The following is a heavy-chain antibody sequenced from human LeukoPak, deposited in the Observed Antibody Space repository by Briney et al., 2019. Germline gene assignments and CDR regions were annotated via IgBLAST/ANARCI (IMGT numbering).Heavy chain of an antibody. D-gene: IGHD3-16*01. J-gene: IGHJ4*02. V-gene: IGHV1-8*01. CDR2: MNPNTGST. CDR1: GYTFTSYD. Sequence: ASVKVSCKATGYTFTSYDIKWVRQATGQGPVWMGGMNPNTGSTGYAPKFQGRVTITRDTSISTAYMELTNLTPEDTAVYYWARGRRGGDLDYWDQGSLVTVSS. CDR3: ARGRRGGDLDY.